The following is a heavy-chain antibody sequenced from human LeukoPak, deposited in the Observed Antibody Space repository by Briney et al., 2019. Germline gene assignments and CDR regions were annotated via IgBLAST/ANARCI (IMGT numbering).Heavy chain of an antibody. V-gene: IGHV4-59*08. D-gene: IGHD5-12*01. Sequence: PSETLSLTCTVSGGSISSYYWSWIRQPPGKGLEWIGCIYYSGSTNYNPSLKSRVTISVDTSKNQFSLKLSSVTAADTAVYYCARHQYGGYASDYWGQGTLVTVSS. J-gene: IGHJ4*02. CDR1: GGSISSYY. CDR2: IYYSGST. CDR3: ARHQYGGYASDY.